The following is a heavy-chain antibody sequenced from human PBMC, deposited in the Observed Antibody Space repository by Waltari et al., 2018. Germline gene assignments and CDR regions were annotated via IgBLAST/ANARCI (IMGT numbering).Heavy chain of an antibody. V-gene: IGHV3-23*03. CDR3: ASGSSWYRVGWYFDL. CDR2: IYSGGSST. J-gene: IGHJ2*01. CDR1: GFTFSSYA. Sequence: EVQLLESGGGLVQPGGSLRLSCAASGFTFSSYAMSWVRQAPGKGLEWVSVIYSGGSSTYYADSVKGRFTITRDNSKNTLYLQMNSLRAEDTAVYYCASGSSWYRVGWYFDLWGRGTLVTVSS. D-gene: IGHD6-13*01.